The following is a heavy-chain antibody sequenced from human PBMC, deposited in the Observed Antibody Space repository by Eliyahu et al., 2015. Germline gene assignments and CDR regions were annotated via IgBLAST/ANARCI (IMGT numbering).Heavy chain of an antibody. CDR2: ISGSGGST. CDR3: AKGRLWNGVPPVDY. Sequence: EVXLLESGGGLVQPGGSXXLXCAASGFXFGSYAMRWVRRAPGXGXEWVSAISGSGGSTYYADSVKGRFTISRDNSKNTLYLQMNSLRAEDTAVYYCAKGRLWNGVPPVDYWGQGTLVTVSS. D-gene: IGHD1-1*01. V-gene: IGHV3-23*01. J-gene: IGHJ4*02. CDR1: GFXFGSYA.